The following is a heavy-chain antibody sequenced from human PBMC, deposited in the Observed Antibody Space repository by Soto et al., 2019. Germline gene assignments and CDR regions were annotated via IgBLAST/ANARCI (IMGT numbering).Heavy chain of an antibody. CDR3: ARHRAISEGGNP. CDR2: IYPGDSDT. V-gene: IGHV5-51*01. J-gene: IGHJ5*02. D-gene: IGHD6-13*01. Sequence: GESLKISCKASGYSFTNYWIAWVRQMPGKGLELMGIIYPGDSDTRYSPSFQGQVTISVDKSTGTAYLQWSSLKASDTAIYYCARHRAISEGGNPWGQGTLVTVS. CDR1: GYSFTNYW.